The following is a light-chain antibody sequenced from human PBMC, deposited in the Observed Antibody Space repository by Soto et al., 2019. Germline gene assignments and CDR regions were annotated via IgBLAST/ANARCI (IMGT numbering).Light chain of an antibody. CDR3: SSYTSSSTHYV. CDR2: DVS. V-gene: IGLV2-14*01. J-gene: IGLJ1*01. CDR1: SSDVGGYNY. Sequence: QSALTQPASVSGSPGQSITISCTGTSSDVGGYNYVSWYQQHPGKAPKLMIYDVSNRPSGVSNRFSGSKSGHTASLTISGLQAEDEADYDCSSYTSSSTHYVFGSGTKVTVL.